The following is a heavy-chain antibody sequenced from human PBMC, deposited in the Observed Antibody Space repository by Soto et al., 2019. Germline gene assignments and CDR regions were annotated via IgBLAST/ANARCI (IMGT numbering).Heavy chain of an antibody. CDR1: GFSLSTYG. D-gene: IGHD3-9*01. CDR3: ARALGTGTGYYVLPLYYYGLDV. J-gene: IGHJ6*02. Sequence: QVQLVESGGGVVQPGRSLRLSCTASGFSLSTYGMHWVRQAPGKGLEWVAVIWNDGSDKYHADSVKGRFTVSRDNSKNTLYLQMNSLRFEDTAVYYCARALGTGTGYYVLPLYYYGLDVWGQGTTVTVSS. CDR2: IWNDGSDK. V-gene: IGHV3-33*01.